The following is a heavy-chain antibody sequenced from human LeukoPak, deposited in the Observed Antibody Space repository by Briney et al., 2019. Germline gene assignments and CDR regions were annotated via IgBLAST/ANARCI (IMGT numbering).Heavy chain of an antibody. D-gene: IGHD6-19*01. J-gene: IGHJ4*02. Sequence: PSETLSLTCTVSGGSISSSSYYWGWIRQPPGKGLEWIGSIYYSGSTYYNPSLKSRVTISVDTSKNQFSLKLSSVTAADTAVYYCARIAVAGNVDYWGQGTLVTVSS. CDR1: GGSISSSSYY. CDR2: IYYSGST. CDR3: ARIAVAGNVDY. V-gene: IGHV4-39*07.